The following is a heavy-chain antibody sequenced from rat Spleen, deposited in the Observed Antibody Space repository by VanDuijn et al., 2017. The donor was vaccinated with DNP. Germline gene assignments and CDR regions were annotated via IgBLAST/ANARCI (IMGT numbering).Heavy chain of an antibody. CDR1: GFTFSDYN. CDR3: AKDAFDY. V-gene: IGHV5S10*01. Sequence: EVQLVESGGGLVQPGRSLKLSCAASGFTFSDYNMAWVRQAPKKGLEWVATISYDGTRTYYRASVKGRFSISRDNAKSTLYLQMDSLRSEDTATYYCAKDAFDYWGQGVMVTVSS. CDR2: ISYDGTRT. J-gene: IGHJ2*01.